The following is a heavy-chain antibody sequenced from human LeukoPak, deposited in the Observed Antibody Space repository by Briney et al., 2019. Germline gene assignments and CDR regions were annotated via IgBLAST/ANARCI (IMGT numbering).Heavy chain of an antibody. CDR3: ARDTDVSMTIGLFEVDAFDI. J-gene: IGHJ3*02. D-gene: IGHD2/OR15-2a*01. V-gene: IGHV1-2*02. CDR2: INPNTGDT. CDR1: GYTFTDYY. Sequence: ASVKVSCKASGYTFTDYYMHWVRQAPGQGLQWMGWINPNTGDTNYAQKFQGRVTMIRDTSITTAYMELSRLRFDDTAVYYCARDTDVSMTIGLFEVDAFDIWGQGTVVTVSS.